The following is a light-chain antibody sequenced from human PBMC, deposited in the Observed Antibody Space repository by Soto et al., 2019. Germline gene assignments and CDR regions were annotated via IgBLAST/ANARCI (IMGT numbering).Light chain of an antibody. J-gene: IGKJ5*01. CDR1: HFISDY. CDR3: QQTYSTHIT. Sequence: DIQMTQSPSSMSASVRDRVTITCRASHFISDYLNWYQQKPGIAPKLLIYAASSLQSGVPSRFSGSGSGTDFTLTISSLQPEDTATYYCQQTYSTHITVGQGTRLEIK. CDR2: AAS. V-gene: IGKV1-39*01.